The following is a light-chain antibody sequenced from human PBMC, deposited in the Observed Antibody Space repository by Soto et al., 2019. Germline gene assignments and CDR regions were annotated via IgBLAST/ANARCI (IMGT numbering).Light chain of an antibody. V-gene: IGLV2-18*02. CDR1: SSDVGSYNR. J-gene: IGLJ2*01. CDR2: EVS. CDR3: SSYTSSSTVV. Sequence: QSVLTQPPSVSGSPGQSVTISCTGSSSDVGSYNRVSWYQQPPGTAPKLMIYEVSNRPSGVPDRFSGSKSGNTAFLTISGLQAEAEADYYCSSYTSSSTVVFGGWTKLTVL.